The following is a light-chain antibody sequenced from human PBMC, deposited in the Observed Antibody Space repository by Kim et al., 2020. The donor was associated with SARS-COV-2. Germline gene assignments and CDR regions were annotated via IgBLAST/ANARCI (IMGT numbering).Light chain of an antibody. CDR1: SSDVGGYSY. CDR2: EVS. Sequence: GQSVTISCTGTSSDVGGYSYVSWYQQHPGKAPKLMIYEVSKRPSGVPDRFSGSKSGYTASLTVSGLQAEDGADYYCSSYAGSNTVVFGGGTKLTVL. J-gene: IGLJ2*01. V-gene: IGLV2-8*01. CDR3: SSYAGSNTVV.